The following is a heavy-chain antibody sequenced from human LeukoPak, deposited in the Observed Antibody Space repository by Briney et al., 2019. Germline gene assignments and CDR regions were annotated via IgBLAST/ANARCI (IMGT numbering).Heavy chain of an antibody. CDR3: ASQYSSTTHDY. J-gene: IGHJ4*02. V-gene: IGHV3-30*04. CDR1: GFSFTSYA. Sequence: GGSLRLSCAASGFSFTSYAMHWVRQAPGKGLEWVAVISFDGNHKYYADSVKGQFIISRDNSKNTLYLQMNSLRAEDTAVYYCASQYSSTTHDYWGQGTLVTVSS. CDR2: ISFDGNHK. D-gene: IGHD6-13*01.